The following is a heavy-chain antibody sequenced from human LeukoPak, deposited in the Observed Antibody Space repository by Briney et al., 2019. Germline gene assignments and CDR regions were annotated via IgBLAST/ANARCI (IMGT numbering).Heavy chain of an antibody. CDR1: GFSFGNYA. Sequence: GGSLRLSCVASGFSFGNYAMSWVRQAPGKGLQWVSQIRGTGGATWYAGFARDRFTISRDNPKKTLYLQMSGLRVEDTAMYYCVKDPRDTYGTNWFVSWGQGTLLIVSS. J-gene: IGHJ5*01. D-gene: IGHD2-21*01. V-gene: IGHV3-23*01. CDR2: IRGTGGAT. CDR3: VKDPRDTYGTNWFVS.